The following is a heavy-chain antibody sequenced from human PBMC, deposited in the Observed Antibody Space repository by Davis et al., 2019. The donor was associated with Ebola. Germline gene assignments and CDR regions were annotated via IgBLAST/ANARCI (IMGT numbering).Heavy chain of an antibody. J-gene: IGHJ4*02. D-gene: IGHD5-18*01. Sequence: AASVKVSCKASGGTFSTYAIDWVRQAPGQGLEWMGRIIPMLGIPNYAQRFQGRVTITADKFTSTAYMELSSLRSEDTAMYYCARDLGTAMATEWGQGTLVTVSS. V-gene: IGHV1-69*04. CDR2: IIPMLGIP. CDR1: GGTFSTYA. CDR3: ARDLGTAMATE.